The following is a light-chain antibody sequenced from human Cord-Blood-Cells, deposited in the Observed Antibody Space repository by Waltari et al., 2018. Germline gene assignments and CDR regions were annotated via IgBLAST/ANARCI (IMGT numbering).Light chain of an antibody. CDR1: SSNIGSNY. V-gene: IGLV1-47*01. Sequence: QSVLTQPPSASGTPGQRVTISCSGSSSNIGSNYVYWYQQPPGTAPKLLIYRNNQRPSGVPVRFSGSKSGTSASLAISGLRSEDEADYYCAAWEDSLSGWVFGGGTKLTVL. CDR2: RNN. CDR3: AAWEDSLSGWV. J-gene: IGLJ3*02.